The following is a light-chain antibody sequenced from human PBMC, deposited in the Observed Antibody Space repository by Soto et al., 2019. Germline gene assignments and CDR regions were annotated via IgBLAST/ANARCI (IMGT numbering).Light chain of an antibody. J-gene: IGKJ3*01. V-gene: IGKV3D-20*02. CDR1: QSVSSSY. Sequence: EVVLTQSPGTLSLSPGERATLSCRASQSVSSSYLAWYQHKRGQAPRLLMYGASSRATGVPDRFSGWGSGTDFTLTISRLEPEDFAVYYCHQRSNWPPTFGPGTKVDIK. CDR2: GAS. CDR3: HQRSNWPPT.